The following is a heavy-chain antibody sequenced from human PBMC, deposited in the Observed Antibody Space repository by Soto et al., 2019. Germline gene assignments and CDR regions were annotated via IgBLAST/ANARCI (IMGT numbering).Heavy chain of an antibody. CDR1: GFSLTTTGVG. CDR3: ALGIAARPFDS. V-gene: IGHV2-5*02. Sequence: QISLKESGPALVKPTQTLTLTCSFSGFSLTTTGVGVGWIRQPPGKALEWLALIYWDDDERYNPSLKNRLTNTKDPSKTLVVLTMTNVDPVDTATYYCALGIAARPFDSWGQGTLVTVSS. CDR2: IYWDDDE. J-gene: IGHJ4*02. D-gene: IGHD6-6*01.